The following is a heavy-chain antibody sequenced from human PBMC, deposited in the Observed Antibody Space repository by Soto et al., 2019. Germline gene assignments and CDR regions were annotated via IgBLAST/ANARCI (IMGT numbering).Heavy chain of an antibody. V-gene: IGHV1-2*04. CDR2: INPNSGGT. D-gene: IGHD6-13*01. J-gene: IGHJ4*02. Sequence: QVQLVQSGAEVKKPGASVKVSCKASGYTFTGYYMHWVRQAPGQGLEWMGWINPNSGGTNYAQKFQGWVTMTRDTSISTAYMELSRLRSDDTAVYYCARGPLYSSSWAASAIDYWGQGTLVTVSS. CDR3: ARGPLYSSSWAASAIDY. CDR1: GYTFTGYY.